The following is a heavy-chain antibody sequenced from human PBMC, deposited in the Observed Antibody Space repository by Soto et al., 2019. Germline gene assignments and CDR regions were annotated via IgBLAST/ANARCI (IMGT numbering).Heavy chain of an antibody. CDR3: ARGVFPAASSAPHYLPHRVDR. CDR2: IIPMFGTT. CDR1: GDTFKKFA. V-gene: IGHV1-69*06. Sequence: QVQLVQSGPEVKKPGSSVKVSCKTSGDTFKKFAISWVRQAPGQGPEWMGGIIPMFGTTKYTQKFQGRVTFTADKSTGTAYLGLTSLMSEDTGKYFRARGVFPAASSAPHYLPHRVDRWGQGTKVTVPS. D-gene: IGHD2-2*01. J-gene: IGHJ6*01.